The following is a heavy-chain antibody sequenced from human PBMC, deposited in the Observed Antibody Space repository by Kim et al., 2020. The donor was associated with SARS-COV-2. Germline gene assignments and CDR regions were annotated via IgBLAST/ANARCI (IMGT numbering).Heavy chain of an antibody. Sequence: SETLSLTCTVSGGSISTSYYWGWIRQSPGTGLEWIANIYYSGTTYYNPSLKSRVTISVDTSKNQFSLKLYSVTAADTAVYFCARLAYYYHYYMDVWGKGATVTVS. CDR1: GGSISTSYY. V-gene: IGHV4-39*01. CDR2: IYYSGTT. J-gene: IGHJ6*03. CDR3: ARLAYYYHYYMDV.